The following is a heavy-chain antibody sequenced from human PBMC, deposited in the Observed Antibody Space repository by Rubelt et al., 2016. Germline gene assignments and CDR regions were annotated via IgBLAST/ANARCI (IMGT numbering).Heavy chain of an antibody. Sequence: QGQLVQSGAEVKRPGASVEVSCKASGYTFTNLGISWVRQAPGQGLEWLGWVSPYNGNRNYEERFQDRITLTTGTSTSTAYMELRSLKSDDTSVHYCARHAGYCRSTSCYTGWFDPWGQGTLVTVSS. CDR3: ARHAGYCRSTSCYTGWFDP. J-gene: IGHJ5*02. D-gene: IGHD2-2*02. CDR2: VSPYNGNR. CDR1: GYTFTNLG. V-gene: IGHV1-18*01.